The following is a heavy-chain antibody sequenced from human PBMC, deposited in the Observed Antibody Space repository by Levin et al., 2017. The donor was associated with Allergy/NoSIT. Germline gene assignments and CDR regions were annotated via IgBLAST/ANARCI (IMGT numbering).Heavy chain of an antibody. CDR1: GFTFSTYS. J-gene: IGHJ6*02. CDR2: ISSSATYI. V-gene: IGHV3-21*01. Sequence: GGSLRLSCSASGFTFSTYSMNWVRQAPGKGLEWVSSISSSATYIYYADSLKGRFTISRDNAKNSLFLQMNSLRAEDTAVYYCARGGRPSNPDFWNGYYTDYYYYTMDVWGQGTTVTVSS. CDR3: ARGGRPSNPDFWNGYYTDYYYYTMDV. D-gene: IGHD3-3*01.